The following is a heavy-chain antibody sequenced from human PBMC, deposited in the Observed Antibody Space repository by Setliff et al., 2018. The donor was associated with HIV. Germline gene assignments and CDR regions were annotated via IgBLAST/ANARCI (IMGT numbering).Heavy chain of an antibody. CDR3: ARGYYGSDLQNAMDV. V-gene: IGHV3-74*01. Sequence: GGSLRLSCEASGFTFSSYWMHWVRQGPGKGLVWVSRINNAGSVTTYADSVRGRFTISRDDAKNTLYLQMNDLRAEDTGIYFCARGYYGSDLQNAMDVWGQGTTVTVSS. J-gene: IGHJ6*02. CDR2: INNAGSVT. CDR1: GFTFSSYW. D-gene: IGHD3-10*01.